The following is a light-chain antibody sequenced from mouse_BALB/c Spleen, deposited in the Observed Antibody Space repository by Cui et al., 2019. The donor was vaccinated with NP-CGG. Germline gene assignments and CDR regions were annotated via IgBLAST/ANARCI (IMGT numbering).Light chain of an antibody. CDR3: ALWYSNHWV. V-gene: IGLV1*01. Sequence: QVFATKESAPTTSPGETVTLTCRSSTGAVTTTNYANWVQEKPDHLFTGLIGGTNNRVPGVPARFSGSLIGDKAALTITGAQTEDEAIYFCALWYSNHWVFGGGTKLTVL. J-gene: IGLJ1*01. CDR2: GTN. CDR1: TGAVTTTNY.